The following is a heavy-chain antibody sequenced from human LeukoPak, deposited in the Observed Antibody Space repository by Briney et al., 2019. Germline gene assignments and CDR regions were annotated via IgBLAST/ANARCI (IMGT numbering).Heavy chain of an antibody. Sequence: ASVKVSCKASGYTFTSYGISWVRQAPGQGLKWMGWISAYNGNTNYAQKLQGRVTMTTGTSTSTAYMELRSLRSDDTAVYYCALRIMITFGGVTRTPDAFDIWSQGTMVTVSS. CDR3: ALRIMITFGGVTRTPDAFDI. CDR2: ISAYNGNT. CDR1: GYTFTSYG. J-gene: IGHJ3*02. V-gene: IGHV1-18*01. D-gene: IGHD3-16*01.